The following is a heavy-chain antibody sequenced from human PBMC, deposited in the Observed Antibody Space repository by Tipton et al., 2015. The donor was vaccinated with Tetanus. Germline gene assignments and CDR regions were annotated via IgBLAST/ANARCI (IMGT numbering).Heavy chain of an antibody. CDR1: GGSFSSFY. V-gene: IGHV4-34*01. J-gene: IGHJ4*02. D-gene: IGHD5-24*01. CDR3: ARTTRRWLHPDY. Sequence: TLSLTCAVSGGSFSSFYWSWIRQPPGKGLEWIGEINHRGGNSYNPSLKSRVTISVDTSKNQFSLQLSSVTAADTAVYYCARTTRRWLHPDYWGQGTLVTVSS. CDR2: INHRGGN.